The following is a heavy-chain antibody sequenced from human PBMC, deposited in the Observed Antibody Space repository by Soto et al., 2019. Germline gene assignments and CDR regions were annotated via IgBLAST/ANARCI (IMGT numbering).Heavy chain of an antibody. CDR2: IYYSGST. Sequence: ALETLSLTCTVSGGSISSYYWSWIRQPPGKGLEWIGYIYYSGSTNYNPSLKSRVTISVDTSKNQFSLKLSSVTAADTAVYYCARMSAANYDILTGYYLPANYGMDVWGQGTTVTVSS. D-gene: IGHD3-9*01. V-gene: IGHV4-59*01. CDR1: GGSISSYY. CDR3: ARMSAANYDILTGYYLPANYGMDV. J-gene: IGHJ6*02.